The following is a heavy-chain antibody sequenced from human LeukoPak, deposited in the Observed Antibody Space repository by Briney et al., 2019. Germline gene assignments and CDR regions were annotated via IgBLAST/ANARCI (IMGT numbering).Heavy chain of an antibody. Sequence: SGPTLVNPTQTLTLTCTFSGFSLSTSGVGVGWIRQPPGKALEWLALIYWDDDKRYSPSLKSRLTITKDTSKNQVVLTMTNMDPVDTATYYCAHPPQDTVGIAGNWFDPWGQGTLVTVSS. CDR1: GFSLSTSGVG. CDR2: IYWDDDK. D-gene: IGHD5-12*01. CDR3: AHPPQDTVGIAGNWFDP. J-gene: IGHJ5*02. V-gene: IGHV2-5*02.